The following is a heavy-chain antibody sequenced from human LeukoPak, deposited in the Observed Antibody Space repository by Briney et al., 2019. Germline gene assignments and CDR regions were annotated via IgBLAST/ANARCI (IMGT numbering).Heavy chain of an antibody. J-gene: IGHJ4*02. V-gene: IGHV1-69*05. D-gene: IGHD4-17*01. CDR2: IIPIFGTP. Sequence: SVKVSCKASGGAFSRYALSWVRQAPGQGLEWMGGIIPIFGTPNYAQKFQGRVTITTDESTSTAYMEVSSLRSEDTAVYYCAQGQGAYGDLRGLFDYWGQGTLVTVSS. CDR1: GGAFSRYA. CDR3: AQGQGAYGDLRGLFDY.